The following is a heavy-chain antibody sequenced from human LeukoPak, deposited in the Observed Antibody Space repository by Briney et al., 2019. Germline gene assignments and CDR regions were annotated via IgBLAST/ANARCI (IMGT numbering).Heavy chain of an antibody. CDR1: GGSISGHY. V-gene: IGHV4-4*09. Sequence: SETLSLTCTVSGGSISGHYWSWIRQPPGKGLEWIGYIDPTGLTSYNPSLNSRVTISEDTSKNQFSLKVRSVTTADTAVYFCARQTPYSGKHYFDYWGQGTLVTVSS. CDR3: ARQTPYSGKHYFDY. D-gene: IGHD1-26*01. CDR2: IDPTGLT. J-gene: IGHJ4*02.